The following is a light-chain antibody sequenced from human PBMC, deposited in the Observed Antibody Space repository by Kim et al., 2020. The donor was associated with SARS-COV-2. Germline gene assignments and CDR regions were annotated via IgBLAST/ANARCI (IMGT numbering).Light chain of an antibody. CDR1: QDIRND. Sequence: ASVGDRVTITCRASQDIRNDLGWYQQNPGRAPKRLIYSASSLKSGVPSRFSGIGSLKKFTLTISALRPEDFATYFCIRQNTNPLTFGQGTQLEIK. J-gene: IGKJ5*01. V-gene: IGKV1-17*01. CDR3: IRQNTNPLT. CDR2: SAS.